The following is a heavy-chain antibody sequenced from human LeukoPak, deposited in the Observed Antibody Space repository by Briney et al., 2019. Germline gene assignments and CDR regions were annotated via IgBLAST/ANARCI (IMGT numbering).Heavy chain of an antibody. CDR2: IIASGGPT. D-gene: IGHD6-13*01. CDR1: GFTFSSYA. J-gene: IGHJ4*02. CDR3: ARRAAGSNYFDY. Sequence: GGSLRLSCAASGFTFSSYAMSWVRQAPGKGLEWVSDIIASGGPTYYADSVKGRFTISRDSSQNTLYLQMDSLRAEDTAVYYCARRAAGSNYFDYWGQGTLVTVSS. V-gene: IGHV3-23*01.